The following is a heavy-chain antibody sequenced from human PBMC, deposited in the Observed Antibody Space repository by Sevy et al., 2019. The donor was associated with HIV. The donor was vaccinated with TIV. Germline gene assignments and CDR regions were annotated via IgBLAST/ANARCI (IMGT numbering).Heavy chain of an antibody. D-gene: IGHD7-27*01. Sequence: SETLSLTCTVSGGSLDTYGWSWIRQPPGKGLEWIGYAYYNGGTNYNPSLKSRLTILVGTSESQFSLQLGSVTPADTAVYYCGRDNWGSIDYWGQGVLVTVSS. V-gene: IGHV4-59*01. CDR1: GGSLDTYG. CDR3: GRDNWGSIDY. CDR2: AYYNGGT. J-gene: IGHJ4*02.